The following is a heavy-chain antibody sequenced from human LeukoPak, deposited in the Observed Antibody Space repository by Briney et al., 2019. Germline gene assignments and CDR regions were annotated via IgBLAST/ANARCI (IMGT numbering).Heavy chain of an antibody. Sequence: PGGSLRLSCAASGFTVSSNYMYWVRQAPGKGLEWVSVIYSGGNTYYADSVKGRFTISRDNSKNTLFLQMNSLRAEDTAVYYCASRDCSAGSCLGPFDFWGPGTLVTVSS. CDR3: ASRDCSAGSCLGPFDF. CDR2: IYSGGNT. V-gene: IGHV3-53*01. D-gene: IGHD2-15*01. J-gene: IGHJ4*02. CDR1: GFTVSSNY.